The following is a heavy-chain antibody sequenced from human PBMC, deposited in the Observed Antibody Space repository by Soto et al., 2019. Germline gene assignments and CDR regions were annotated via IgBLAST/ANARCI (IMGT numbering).Heavy chain of an antibody. Sequence: ASVKVSCKASGYTFTSYGISWVRQAPGQGLEWMGWISAYNGNTNYAQKLQGRVTMTTDTSTSTAYMKLRSLRSDDTAVYYCARDLQMATTFYYYYYYGMDVWGQGTTVTVSS. CDR2: ISAYNGNT. CDR3: ARDLQMATTFYYYYYYGMDV. J-gene: IGHJ6*02. CDR1: GYTFTSYG. V-gene: IGHV1-18*01. D-gene: IGHD5-12*01.